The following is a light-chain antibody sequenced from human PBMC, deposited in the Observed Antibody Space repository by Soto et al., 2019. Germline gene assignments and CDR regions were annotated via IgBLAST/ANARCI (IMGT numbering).Light chain of an antibody. CDR1: TSDVGGYNY. Sequence: QSALTQPRSVSGSPGQSVTISCTGTTSDVGGYNYVSWYQQHPGKAPKLIIYDVNKRPSGVPDRFSGSKSGNTASLTISGLQAEVEADYYCCSYAGSYTYVFGTGTSSPS. CDR3: CSYAGSYTYV. CDR2: DVN. V-gene: IGLV2-11*01. J-gene: IGLJ1*01.